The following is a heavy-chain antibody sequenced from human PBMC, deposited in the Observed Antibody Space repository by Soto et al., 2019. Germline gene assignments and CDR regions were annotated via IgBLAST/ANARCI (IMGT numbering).Heavy chain of an antibody. CDR3: ARGSVDTVDSCGFYEY. CDR1: GGSFSAYY. Sequence: PWETLSLTCAVYGGSFSAYYWSWIRQPPGKGLEWIGEINHSGGTSYNPSLKSRVTISVDTSKSQFSLKLTSVTAADRAVYYCARGSVDTVDSCGFYEYWGQGTPVTVSS. CDR2: INHSGGT. V-gene: IGHV4-34*01. J-gene: IGHJ4*02. D-gene: IGHD3-22*01.